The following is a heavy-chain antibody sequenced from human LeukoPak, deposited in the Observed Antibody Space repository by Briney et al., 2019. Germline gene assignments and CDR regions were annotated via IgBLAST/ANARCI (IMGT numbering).Heavy chain of an antibody. CDR1: GGSISSGGYY. D-gene: IGHD3-10*01. CDR3: AREGYYGPGSYYPNWFDP. V-gene: IGHV4-30-2*01. CDR2: IYHSGST. J-gene: IGHJ5*02. Sequence: PSETLSLTCTVSGGSISSGGYYWSWIRQAPGKGLEWIGYIYHSGSTYYNPSLKSRVTISVDRSKNQFSLKLGSVTAADTAVYSCAREGYYGPGSYYPNWFDPWGQGPLATASS.